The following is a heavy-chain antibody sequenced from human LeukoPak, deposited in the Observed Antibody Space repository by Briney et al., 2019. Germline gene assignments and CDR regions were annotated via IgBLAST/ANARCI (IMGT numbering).Heavy chain of an antibody. J-gene: IGHJ6*03. CDR1: GYSISSGYY. CDR2: IYYSGST. Sequence: PSETLSLTCTVSGYSISSGYYWSWIRQPPGKGLEWIGYIYYSGSTNYNPSLKSRVTKSVDTSKNQFSLKLSSVTAADTAVYYCASLTKGSDYYMDVWGKGTTVTVSS. D-gene: IGHD3-10*01. CDR3: ASLTKGSDYYMDV. V-gene: IGHV4-61*01.